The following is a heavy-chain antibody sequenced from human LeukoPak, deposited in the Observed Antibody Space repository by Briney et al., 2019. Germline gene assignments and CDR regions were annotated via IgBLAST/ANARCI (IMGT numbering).Heavy chain of an antibody. V-gene: IGHV1-2*02. J-gene: IGHJ4*02. CDR1: GYTFTSYD. D-gene: IGHD3-22*01. CDR3: ARVRSSGLACLDY. CDR2: INPNSGGT. Sequence: GASVKVSCKASGYTFTSYDINWVRQATGQGLEWMGWINPNSGGTNYAQKFQGRVTMTRDTSISTAYMELSRLRSDDTAVYYCARVRSSGLACLDYWGQGTLVTVSS.